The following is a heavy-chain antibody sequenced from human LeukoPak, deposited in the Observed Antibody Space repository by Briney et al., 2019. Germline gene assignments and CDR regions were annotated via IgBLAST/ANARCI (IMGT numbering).Heavy chain of an antibody. CDR3: ARAVGPFDF. CDR2: IWYDGSNK. J-gene: IGHJ3*01. CDR1: GFTFSTYG. Sequence: GSLRLSCAASGFTFSTYGMHWVRQAPGKGLEWVAVIWYDGSNKYYADSVKGRFTISRDNSKNTLYLQMNSLRAEDTAVYYCARAVGPFDFWGQGTMVTVSP. V-gene: IGHV3-33*01.